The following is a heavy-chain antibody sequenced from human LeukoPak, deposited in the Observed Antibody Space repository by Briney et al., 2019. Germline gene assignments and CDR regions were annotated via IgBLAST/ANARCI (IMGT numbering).Heavy chain of an antibody. CDR2: IYYSGST. D-gene: IGHD3-22*01. Sequence: PSETLSLTCTVSGGSISSSSYYWGWIRQPPGKGLEWIGYIYYSGSTYYNPSLKSRVTISVDTSKNQFSLKLSSVTAADTAVYYCARGISMEVITPYYFDYWGQGTLVTVSS. J-gene: IGHJ4*02. CDR3: ARGISMEVITPYYFDY. V-gene: IGHV4-30-4*08. CDR1: GGSISSSSYY.